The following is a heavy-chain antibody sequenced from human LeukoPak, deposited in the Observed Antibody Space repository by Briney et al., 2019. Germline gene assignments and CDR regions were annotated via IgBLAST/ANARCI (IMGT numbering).Heavy chain of an antibody. Sequence: ASVKVSCKASGYTFTSYGISWVRQAPGQGLERMGWISAYNGNTNYAQKLQGRVTMTTDTSTSTAYMELRSLRSDDTTVYYCARDRTMVRGVIPVYWGQGTLVTVSS. CDR1: GYTFTSYG. D-gene: IGHD3-10*01. V-gene: IGHV1-18*04. CDR3: ARDRTMVRGVIPVY. CDR2: ISAYNGNT. J-gene: IGHJ4*02.